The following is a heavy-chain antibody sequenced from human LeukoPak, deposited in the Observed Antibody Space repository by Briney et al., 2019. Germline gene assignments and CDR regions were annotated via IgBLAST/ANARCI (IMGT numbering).Heavy chain of an antibody. CDR3: ARGIRGSDPDY. CDR1: GFTFSNYW. Sequence: GGSLRLSCAASGFTFSNYWMTWVRQAPGKGLEWVANIKQDGSEKYFVDSVKGRFTISRDNAKNSLFLQMHSLRAEDTAVYYCARGIRGSDPDYWGQGTLLTVSS. V-gene: IGHV3-7*03. CDR2: IKQDGSEK. D-gene: IGHD5-12*01. J-gene: IGHJ4*02.